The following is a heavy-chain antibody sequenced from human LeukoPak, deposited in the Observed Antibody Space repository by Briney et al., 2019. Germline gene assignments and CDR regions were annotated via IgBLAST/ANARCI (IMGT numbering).Heavy chain of an antibody. V-gene: IGHV3-7*01. CDR2: IKQDGSEK. J-gene: IGHJ4*02. CDR3: ARDKLQLYFDY. D-gene: IGHD5-18*01. Sequence: GGSLRLSCAASGFTFSSYWMSWLRQAPGKGLEWVANIKQDGSEKYYVDSVKGRFTISRDNAKNSLYLQMNSLRAEDTAVYYCARDKLQLYFDYWGQGTLVTVFS. CDR1: GFTFSSYW.